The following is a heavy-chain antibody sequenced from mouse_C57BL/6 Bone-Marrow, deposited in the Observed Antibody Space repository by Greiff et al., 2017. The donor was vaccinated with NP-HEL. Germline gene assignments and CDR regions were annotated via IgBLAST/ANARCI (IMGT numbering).Heavy chain of an antibody. CDR3: VPQLRLNYFDY. V-gene: IGHV1-9*01. J-gene: IGHJ2*01. Sequence: QVQLQQSGAELMKPGASVKLSCKATGYTFTGYWIEWVKQRPGHGLEWIGEILPGSGSTNYNEKFKGKATLTVDTSSSTAYMQLSSLTSEDSAVYYCVPQLRLNYFDYWGQGTTLTVSS. D-gene: IGHD3-2*02. CDR2: ILPGSGST. CDR1: GYTFTGYW.